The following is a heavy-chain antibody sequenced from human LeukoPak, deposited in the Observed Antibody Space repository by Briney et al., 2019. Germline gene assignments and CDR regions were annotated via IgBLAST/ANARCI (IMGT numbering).Heavy chain of an antibody. D-gene: IGHD6-6*01. Sequence: GSLRLSCAASGFTFSSYAMRWVSQAQGKGREWGSAISGSGGSTYYADSVKARFTISRDNSKNTLYLQMNSPRAEDTAVYYCAKDTSIALDYWGQGTLVTVSS. J-gene: IGHJ4*02. CDR3: AKDTSIALDY. CDR2: ISGSGGST. CDR1: GFTFSSYA. V-gene: IGHV3-23*01.